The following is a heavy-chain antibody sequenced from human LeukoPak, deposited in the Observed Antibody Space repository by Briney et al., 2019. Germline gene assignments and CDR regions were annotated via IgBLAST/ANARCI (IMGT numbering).Heavy chain of an antibody. D-gene: IGHD4-17*01. V-gene: IGHV3-23*01. J-gene: IGHJ3*01. CDR3: AKDPNGDYIGAFDA. CDR1: GFTFSNDD. CDR2: ISGNDGRT. Sequence: GGSLRLHCAASGFTFSNDDMNWVRQAPGKGLEWVSGISGNDGRTYYAGSVKGRFTISRDNSKNTLSLQMNSLRAEDTAVYYCAKDPNGDYIGAFDAWGQGTMVAVSS.